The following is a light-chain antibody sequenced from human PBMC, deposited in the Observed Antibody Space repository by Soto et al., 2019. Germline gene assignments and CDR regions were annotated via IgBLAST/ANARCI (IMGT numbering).Light chain of an antibody. CDR2: GAS. CDR1: QSVGSRY. J-gene: IGKJ2*01. Sequence: ENVLTQSPGTLSLSPGERATLSCRASQSVGSRYLAWYQQRPGQAPRLLIYGASNRATGIPDRFSGGGSGTDFTLTISRLEPEDFAVYYCQQYSSPPYTFGQGTKLEI. CDR3: QQYSSPPYT. V-gene: IGKV3-20*01.